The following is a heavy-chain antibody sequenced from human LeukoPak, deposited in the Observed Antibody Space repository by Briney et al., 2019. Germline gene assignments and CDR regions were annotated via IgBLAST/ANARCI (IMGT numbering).Heavy chain of an antibody. Sequence: SETLSLTCAVYGGSFSGYYWSWIRQPPGKGLEWIGEINHSGSTNYNPSLKSRVTISVDTSKNQFSLKLSSVTAADTAVYYCARGSGGSYVTVRPFDYWGQGTLVTVSS. V-gene: IGHV4-34*01. D-gene: IGHD2-15*01. CDR1: GGSFSGYY. CDR3: ARGSGGSYVTVRPFDY. CDR2: INHSGST. J-gene: IGHJ4*02.